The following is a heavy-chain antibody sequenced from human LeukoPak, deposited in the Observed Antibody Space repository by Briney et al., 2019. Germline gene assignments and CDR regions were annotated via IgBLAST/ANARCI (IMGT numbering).Heavy chain of an antibody. J-gene: IGHJ4*02. CDR2: IIPIFGTA. CDR1: GGTFSSYA. D-gene: IGHD6-13*01. V-gene: IGHV1-69*05. CDR3: ARDFASSSQDY. Sequence: SVKVSCKASGGTFSSYAISWVRQAPGQGLEWMGGIIPIFGTANYAQKLQGRVTMTTDTSTSTAYMELRSLRSDDTAVYYCARDFASSSQDYWGQGTLVTVSS.